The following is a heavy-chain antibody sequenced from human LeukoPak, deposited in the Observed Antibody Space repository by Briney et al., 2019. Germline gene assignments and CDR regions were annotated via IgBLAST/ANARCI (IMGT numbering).Heavy chain of an antibody. CDR2: IHYSGST. CDR3: AGRFTITHCLDY. J-gene: IGHJ4*02. CDR1: GGSIRSSY. Sequence: SETLSLTCTVSGGSIRSSYWTWIRQPPGKGLEWIGYIHYSGSTNYNPSLKSRVTMSVDTSKNQFSLKLTSVTAADTAVYYCAGRFTITHCLDYRGQGTPVTVSS. V-gene: IGHV4-59*01. D-gene: IGHD3-3*01.